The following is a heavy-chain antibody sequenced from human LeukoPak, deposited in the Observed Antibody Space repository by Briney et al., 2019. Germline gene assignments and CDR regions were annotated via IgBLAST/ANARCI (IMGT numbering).Heavy chain of an antibody. CDR2: ISSSSSYI. Sequence: GGSLRLSCAASGFTFSSYSMNWVRQAPGKGLEWVSSISSSSSYIYYADSVKGRFTISRDNAKNSLYLQMNSLRAEDTAVYYCARETLAVVAATTRYNWFDPWGQGTLVTVSS. J-gene: IGHJ5*02. D-gene: IGHD2-15*01. V-gene: IGHV3-21*01. CDR3: ARETLAVVAATTRYNWFDP. CDR1: GFTFSSYS.